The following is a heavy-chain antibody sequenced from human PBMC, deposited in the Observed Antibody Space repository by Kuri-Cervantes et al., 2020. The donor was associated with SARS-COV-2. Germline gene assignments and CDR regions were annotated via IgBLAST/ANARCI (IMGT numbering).Heavy chain of an antibody. CDR1: GFTFSSYA. CDR2: ISYDGSNK. D-gene: IGHD2-2*03. V-gene: IGHV3-30*04. Sequence: GGSLRLSCAASGFTFSSYAMHWVRQAPGKGLEWVAVISYDGSNKYYADSVKGRFTISRDNSKNTLYLQMNSLRAEDTAVYYCATTDYGYCSSTSRTRRPRCAFDIWGQGTMVTVSS. CDR3: ATTDYGYCSSTSRTRRPRCAFDI. J-gene: IGHJ3*02.